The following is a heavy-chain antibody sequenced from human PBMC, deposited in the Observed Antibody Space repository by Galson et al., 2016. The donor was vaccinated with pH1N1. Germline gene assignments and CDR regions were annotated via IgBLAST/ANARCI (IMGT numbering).Heavy chain of an antibody. CDR1: GFTFSSYW. CDR3: AFPPCSGGGCYYDH. V-gene: IGHV3-74*01. D-gene: IGHD2-15*01. J-gene: IGHJ4*02. CDR2: INTDGRLT. Sequence: SLRLSCAASGFTFSSYWMHWVRQAPGKGLVWVSRINTDGRLTTYADSVKGRFTISRDNAKNTLYLQLNSLRAEDTAVYYCAFPPCSGGGCYYDHWGQGTLVTVSS.